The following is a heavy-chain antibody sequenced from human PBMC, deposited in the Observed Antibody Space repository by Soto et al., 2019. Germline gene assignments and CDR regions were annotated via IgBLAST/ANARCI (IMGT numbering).Heavy chain of an antibody. V-gene: IGHV1-69*01. Sequence: QVQLLQSGAEVKKPGSSVKVSCKAYGGTFSTYSISWVRQAPGQGLEWMGGSLPIFGTAHYAQNFQGRVTITADESTSTAYLELSSLRSDDTAVYYCARGGRYPKSSNYCEMDVWGQGTTVTVSS. CDR3: ARGGRYPKSSNYCEMDV. CDR2: SLPIFGTA. CDR1: GGTFSTYS. J-gene: IGHJ6*02. D-gene: IGHD1-20*01.